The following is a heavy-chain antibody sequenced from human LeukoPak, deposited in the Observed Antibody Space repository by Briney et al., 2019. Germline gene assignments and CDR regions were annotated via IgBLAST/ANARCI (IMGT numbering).Heavy chain of an antibody. CDR3: ARELATMTSIDWCVL. CDR1: VFPFSSYW. D-gene: IGHD5-12*01. CDR2: INSDGSHT. Sequence: PGGSVTLSCAASVFPFSSYWLEWVRQAPGKGLVWVSRINSDGSHTRYADPVKGRFTISRDNTKSTLYQQMNSLRAEDTAVYYCARELATMTSIDWCVLWGQGTLVTVSS. V-gene: IGHV3-74*01. J-gene: IGHJ5*02.